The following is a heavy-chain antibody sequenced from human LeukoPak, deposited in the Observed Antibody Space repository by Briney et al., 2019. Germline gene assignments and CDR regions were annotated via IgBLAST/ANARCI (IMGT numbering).Heavy chain of an antibody. CDR3: ARAGDISTAGTAVDY. CDR2: IYYSGST. CDR1: GGSISSYY. Sequence: SETLSLTCTVSGGSISSYYWSWIRQPPGKGLEWIGYIYYSGSTNYNPSLKSRVTISVDASKNQFSLKLSSVTAADTAVYYCARAGDISTAGTAVDYWGQGTLVTVSS. D-gene: IGHD6-13*01. J-gene: IGHJ4*02. V-gene: IGHV4-59*08.